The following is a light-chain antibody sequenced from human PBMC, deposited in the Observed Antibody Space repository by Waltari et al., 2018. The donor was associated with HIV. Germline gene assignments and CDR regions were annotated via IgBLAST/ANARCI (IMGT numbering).Light chain of an antibody. J-gene: IGLJ2*01. V-gene: IGLV2-23*02. Sequence: QSALTQPASVSGSPGQSLTISCPGTSTDAGDYNFVSWYQQHPGKAPKLMLYDVNKPPSGVSNRFSGSKSGNTASLTISGLQAEDEADYYCCSYAGSSTVVFGGGTKLTVL. CDR2: DVN. CDR3: CSYAGSSTVV. CDR1: STDAGDYNF.